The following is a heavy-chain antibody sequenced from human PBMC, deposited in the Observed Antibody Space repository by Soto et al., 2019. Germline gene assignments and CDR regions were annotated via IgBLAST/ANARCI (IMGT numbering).Heavy chain of an antibody. CDR2: IYTSGST. CDR3: AREYYDSSGYYRDWFDP. D-gene: IGHD3-22*01. V-gene: IGHV4-4*07. CDR1: GGSISSYY. J-gene: IGHJ5*02. Sequence: SETLSLTCTVSGGSISSYYGSWIRQPAGKGLEWIGRIYTSGSTNYNPSLKSRVTMSVDTSKNQFSLKLSSVTAADTAVYYCAREYYDSSGYYRDWFDPWGQGTLVTSP.